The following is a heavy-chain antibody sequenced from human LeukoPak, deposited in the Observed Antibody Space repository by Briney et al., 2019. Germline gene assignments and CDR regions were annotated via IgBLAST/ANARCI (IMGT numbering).Heavy chain of an antibody. D-gene: IGHD3-22*01. J-gene: IGHJ3*02. CDR1: GFIFSSYS. Sequence: GGSLRLSCAASGFIFSSYSMHWVRQAPGKGLVWVSRINSDGSSTSYADSVKGRFTISRDNAKNTLYLQMNSLRAEDTAVYYCARDPGPIPWYYYDSSGYYHDAFDIWGQGTMVTVSS. CDR3: ARDPGPIPWYYYDSSGYYHDAFDI. V-gene: IGHV3-74*01. CDR2: INSDGSST.